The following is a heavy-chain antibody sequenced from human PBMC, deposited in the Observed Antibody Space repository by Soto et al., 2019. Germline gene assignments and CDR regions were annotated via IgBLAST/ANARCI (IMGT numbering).Heavy chain of an antibody. Sequence: GGSLRLSCAASGFTFSNAWMNWVRQAPGKGLEWVGRIKSKTDGGTTDYAAPVKGRFTISRDDSKNTLYLQMNSLKTEDTAVYYCTTELRFLEWLYLHWGQGTLVTVSS. CDR2: IKSKTDGGTT. J-gene: IGHJ4*02. CDR1: GFTFSNAW. V-gene: IGHV3-15*07. D-gene: IGHD3-3*01. CDR3: TTELRFLEWLYLH.